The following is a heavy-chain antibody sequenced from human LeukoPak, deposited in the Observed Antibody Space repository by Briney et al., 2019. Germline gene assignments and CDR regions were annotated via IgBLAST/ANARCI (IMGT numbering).Heavy chain of an antibody. J-gene: IGHJ4*02. V-gene: IGHV1-69*05. D-gene: IGHD2-2*01. Sequence: ASVKVSCKASGGTFSRYAISWVRQAPGQGLEWMGGIIPIFGTANYAQKFQGRVTITTDESTSTAYMELSSLRSEDTAVYYCARGRYCSSTSCQLDYWGQGTLVTVSS. CDR2: IIPIFGTA. CDR1: GGTFSRYA. CDR3: ARGRYCSSTSCQLDY.